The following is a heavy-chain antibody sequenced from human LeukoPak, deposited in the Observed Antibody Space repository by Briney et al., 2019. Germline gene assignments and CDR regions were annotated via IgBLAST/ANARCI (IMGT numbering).Heavy chain of an antibody. J-gene: IGHJ4*02. CDR2: IYYSGST. CDR3: ASRGYSSGWFYFDY. Sequence: SETLSLTCTVSGCSFSSSSNYWGWIRQPPGKGLEWIGSIYYSGSTYFNPSHKSRVTISVDTSKNQFSLKLSSVTAADTAVYYCASRGYSSGWFYFDYWGQGTLVTVSS. V-gene: IGHV4-39*01. D-gene: IGHD6-19*01. CDR1: GCSFSSSSNY.